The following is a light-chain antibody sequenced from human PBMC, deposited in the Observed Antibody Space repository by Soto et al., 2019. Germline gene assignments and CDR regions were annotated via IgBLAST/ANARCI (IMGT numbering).Light chain of an antibody. CDR2: DVS. CDR1: QSISRN. V-gene: IGKV3-15*01. J-gene: IGKJ2*01. Sequence: EVVKTQSPGTLSVSPGERATLSCRASQSISRNLAWYQQKPGRAPRLLIYDVSTRATGVPARFSGSGSETEFTLTISSLQSEDFAVYYCQQYHNWPPYTFGQGTKLEIK. CDR3: QQYHNWPPYT.